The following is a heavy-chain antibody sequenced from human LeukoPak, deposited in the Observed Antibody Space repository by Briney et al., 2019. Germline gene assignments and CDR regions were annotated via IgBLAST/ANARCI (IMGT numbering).Heavy chain of an antibody. D-gene: IGHD1-26*01. CDR1: GFIFTNYF. CDR2: IKPDGSEK. Sequence: GGSLRLSCAASGFIFTNYFMSWVRQAPGKGLEWVANIKPDGSEKYYVDSVKGRFTISRDNAKNSLYLQMNSLRAEDTAVYYCARGRSGSYFRPHYYDYWGQGTLVTVSS. V-gene: IGHV3-7*03. CDR3: ARGRSGSYFRPHYYDY. J-gene: IGHJ4*02.